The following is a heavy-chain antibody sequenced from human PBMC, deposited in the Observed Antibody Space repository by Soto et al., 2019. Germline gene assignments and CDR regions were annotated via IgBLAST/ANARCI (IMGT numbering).Heavy chain of an antibody. Sequence: SETLSLTCTVSGGSIRSSSYYWGWIRQPPGKGLEWIGSIYYSGSTYYNPSLKSRVTISVDTSKNQFSLKLSSVTAADTAVYYCARQIGYSGYDGAFDIWGQGTMVT. CDR3: ARQIGYSGYDGAFDI. D-gene: IGHD5-12*01. V-gene: IGHV4-39*01. CDR2: IYYSGST. J-gene: IGHJ3*02. CDR1: GGSIRSSSYY.